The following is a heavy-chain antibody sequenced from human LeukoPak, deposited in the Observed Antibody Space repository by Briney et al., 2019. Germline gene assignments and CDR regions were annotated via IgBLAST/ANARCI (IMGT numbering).Heavy chain of an antibody. Sequence: GGSLRLSCAASGFTFSSYSMNWVRQAPGKGLEWVSSISSSSSYIYYADPVKGRFTISRDNAKNSLYLQMNSLRAEDTAVYYCATSSSWDHDAFDIWGQGTMVTVSS. J-gene: IGHJ3*02. CDR3: ATSSSWDHDAFDI. CDR1: GFTFSSYS. V-gene: IGHV3-21*01. D-gene: IGHD6-6*01. CDR2: ISSSSSYI.